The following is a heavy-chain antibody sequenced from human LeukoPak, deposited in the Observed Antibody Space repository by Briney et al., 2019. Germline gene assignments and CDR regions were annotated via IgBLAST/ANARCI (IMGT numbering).Heavy chain of an antibody. CDR2: INAGNGNT. Sequence: ASVKVSCKASGYTFTSYAIRWVRQAPGQRLEWMGWINAGNGNTKYSQKFQGRVTITGDTSASTAYMELSSLRSEDTAVYYCARDDWELPGGWGQGTLVTVSS. D-gene: IGHD1-26*01. V-gene: IGHV1-3*01. J-gene: IGHJ1*01. CDR1: GYTFTSYA. CDR3: ARDDWELPGG.